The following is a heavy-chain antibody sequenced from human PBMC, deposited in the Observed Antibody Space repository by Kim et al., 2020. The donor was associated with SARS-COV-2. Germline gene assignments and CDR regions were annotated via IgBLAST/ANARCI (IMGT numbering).Heavy chain of an antibody. CDR2: M. V-gene: IGHV3-48*02. J-gene: IGHJ3*02. D-gene: IGHD2-21*01. Sequence: MYNAGSVKGRFTISRDNAKNSVHLQMNSLGDEDTAVDYCARDIAHAFDIWGQGTMVTVSS. CDR3: ARDIAHAFDI.